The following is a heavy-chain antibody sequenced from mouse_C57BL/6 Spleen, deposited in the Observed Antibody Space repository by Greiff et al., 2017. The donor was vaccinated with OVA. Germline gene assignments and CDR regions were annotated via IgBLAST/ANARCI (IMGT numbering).Heavy chain of an antibody. J-gene: IGHJ4*01. D-gene: IGHD1-1*01. CDR3: ANYYGSRDAMDY. V-gene: IGHV1-81*01. CDR2: IYPRSGNT. Sequence: QVQLQQSGAELARPGASVKLSCKASGYTFTSYGISWVKQRTGQGLEWIGMIYPRSGNTYYNEKFKGKATLTADKSSSTAYMELRSLVSEDSAVYFCANYYGSRDAMDYWGQGTSVTVSS. CDR1: GYTFTSYG.